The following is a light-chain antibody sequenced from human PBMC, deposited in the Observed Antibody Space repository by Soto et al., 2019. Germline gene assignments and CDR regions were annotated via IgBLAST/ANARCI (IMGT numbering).Light chain of an antibody. J-gene: IGKJ2*01. Sequence: ENVLTQSPGTLSLSPGERATLSCRASQSVRNSYLAWYQQRPGHAPRLLIYGASTRATDIPDRFSGSGSGTDFTLTISSLEPEDFAMFYCQQYGSSPYTFGQGTKLEL. CDR1: QSVRNSY. CDR3: QQYGSSPYT. V-gene: IGKV3-20*01. CDR2: GAS.